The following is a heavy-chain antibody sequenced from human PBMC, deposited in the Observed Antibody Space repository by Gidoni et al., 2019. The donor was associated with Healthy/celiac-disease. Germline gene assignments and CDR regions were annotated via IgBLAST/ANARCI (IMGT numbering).Heavy chain of an antibody. CDR2: IWYDGSNK. CDR1: GFTFRSYG. CDR3: ASEGYGDSPKDYYGMDV. Sequence: QVQLVESGGGVVQPGRSLRLSCAASGFTFRSYGMHWVRQAPGKGLEWVAVIWYDGSNKYYADSVKGRFTISRDNSKNTLYLQMNSLRAEDTAVYYCASEGYGDSPKDYYGMDVWGQGTTVTVSS. D-gene: IGHD4-17*01. V-gene: IGHV3-33*01. J-gene: IGHJ6*02.